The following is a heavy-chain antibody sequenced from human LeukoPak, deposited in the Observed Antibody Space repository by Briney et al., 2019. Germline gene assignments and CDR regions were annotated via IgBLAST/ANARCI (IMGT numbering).Heavy chain of an antibody. D-gene: IGHD3-16*01. J-gene: IGHJ4*02. CDR2: ISAYNGNT. V-gene: IGHV1-18*01. CDR1: GFDFTSYG. Sequence: ASVKVSCKASGFDFTSYGISWVRQAPGQGLEWMGWISAYNGNTHYAQKLQGRVTMTTDTSASTAYMELRSLTSDDTAVYYCAREPKSLGHLFFIDYWGQGTLVTVSS. CDR3: AREPKSLGHLFFIDY.